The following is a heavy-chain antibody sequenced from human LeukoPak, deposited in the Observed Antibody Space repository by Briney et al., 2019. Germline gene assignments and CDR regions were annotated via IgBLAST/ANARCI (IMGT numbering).Heavy chain of an antibody. V-gene: IGHV3-7*01. D-gene: IGHD1-26*01. CDR2: INQDGSEK. Sequence: GGSLRLSCAASGSTFDSHYMTWVRQTPEKGLEWVANINQDGSEKNYVDSVNGRFIISRDNAKKSLYLQMNSLRAEDTAVYYCASAAGWESAYWGQGTLVTVSS. CDR3: ASAAGWESAY. J-gene: IGHJ4*02. CDR1: GSTFDSHY.